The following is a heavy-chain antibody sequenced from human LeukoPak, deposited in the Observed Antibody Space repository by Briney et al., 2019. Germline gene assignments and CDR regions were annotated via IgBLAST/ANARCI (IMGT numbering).Heavy chain of an antibody. CDR3: ARDRPGDYDSSGSPEDY. CDR2: IIPILGIA. Sequence: ASVKVSCKASGGTFSSYAISWVRQAPGQGLEWMGRIIPILGIANYAQKFQGRVTITADKSTSTAYMELSSLRSEDTAVYYCARDRPGDYDSSGSPEDYWGQGTLVTVSS. D-gene: IGHD3-22*01. V-gene: IGHV1-69*04. CDR1: GGTFSSYA. J-gene: IGHJ4*02.